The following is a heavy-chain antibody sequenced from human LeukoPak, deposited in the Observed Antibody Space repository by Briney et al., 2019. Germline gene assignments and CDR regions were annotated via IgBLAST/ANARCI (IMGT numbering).Heavy chain of an antibody. CDR1: GGTFSSYA. Sequence: ASVKVSCKASGGTFSSYAISWVRQAPGQGLEWMGGIIPIFATANYAQKFQGRVTITADESTSTAYMELSSLRSEDTAVYYCARLAVAGLNPIDYWGQGTLVTVSS. V-gene: IGHV1-69*13. CDR2: IIPIFATA. CDR3: ARLAVAGLNPIDY. J-gene: IGHJ4*02. D-gene: IGHD6-19*01.